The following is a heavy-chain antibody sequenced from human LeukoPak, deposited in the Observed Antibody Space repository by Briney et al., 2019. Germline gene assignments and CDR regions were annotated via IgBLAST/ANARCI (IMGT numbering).Heavy chain of an antibody. CDR1: GGTFSSYA. CDR3: ASTFRYGVDY. J-gene: IGHJ4*02. Sequence: ASVKVSCKASGGTFSSYAISWVRQAPGQGLEWMGRIIPIFGTANYAQKFQGRVTITTDESTSTAYMELSSLRSEDTAVYYCASTFRYGVDYWGQGTLVTVSS. D-gene: IGHD3-10*01. V-gene: IGHV1-69*05. CDR2: IIPIFGTA.